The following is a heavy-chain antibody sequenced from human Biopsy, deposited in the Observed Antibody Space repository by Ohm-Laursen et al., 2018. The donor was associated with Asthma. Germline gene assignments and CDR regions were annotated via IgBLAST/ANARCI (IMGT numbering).Heavy chain of an antibody. CDR1: GFTFSSYA. D-gene: IGHD3-3*01. V-gene: IGHV3-23*01. Sequence: SLRLSCTASGFTFSSYAMSWVRQPPGKGLEWVSAISGSGGSTYYADSVKGRFTISRDNSKNTLHLQMNSLRAEDTAVYYCARDTRPNWFDPWGQGTLVTVSS. CDR2: ISGSGGST. CDR3: ARDTRPNWFDP. J-gene: IGHJ5*02.